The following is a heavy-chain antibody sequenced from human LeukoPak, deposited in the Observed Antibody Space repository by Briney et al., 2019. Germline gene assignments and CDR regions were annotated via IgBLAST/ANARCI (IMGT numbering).Heavy chain of an antibody. V-gene: IGHV5-51*01. CDR3: ARQQYSSSSIVY. J-gene: IGHJ4*02. CDR2: IYTWDSDT. CDR1: GDTFTSYW. Sequence: GEPRHTSCKGPGDTFTSYWIGRVRQMPGKGLEWMGGIYTWDSDTRKSPPLQGQATISAHKPISTAYLQWSSLNASDTAMFYCARQQYSSSSIVYWGQGTLVRVS. D-gene: IGHD6-13*01.